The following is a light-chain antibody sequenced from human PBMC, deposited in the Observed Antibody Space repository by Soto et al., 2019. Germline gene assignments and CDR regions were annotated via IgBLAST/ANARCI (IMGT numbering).Light chain of an antibody. V-gene: IGKV3-15*01. CDR2: GVS. Sequence: EIVMTQSPATLSVSPGERATLSCRASQSVSSNLAWYQQKPGQAPRLLIYGVSTRATGIPARFSGSGSGTEFTLTISSLQSEDFAVYYCQHQGTFGPGTKVDIK. CDR1: QSVSSN. CDR3: QHQGT. J-gene: IGKJ3*01.